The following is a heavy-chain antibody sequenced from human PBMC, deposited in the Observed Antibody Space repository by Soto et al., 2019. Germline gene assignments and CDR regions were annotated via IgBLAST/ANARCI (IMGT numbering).Heavy chain of an antibody. V-gene: IGHV4-38-2*01. CDR3: ASLLMVRGVLYYFDY. D-gene: IGHD3-10*01. CDR2: IYHSGST. Sequence: PSETLSLTCAVSGYSISSGYYWGWLRQPPGKGLEWIGSIYHSGSTYYHPSLKSRVTKSVDTSKNQFSLKLSSVTAADTAVYYCASLLMVRGVLYYFDYWGQGTLVTVSS. CDR1: GYSISSGYY. J-gene: IGHJ4*02.